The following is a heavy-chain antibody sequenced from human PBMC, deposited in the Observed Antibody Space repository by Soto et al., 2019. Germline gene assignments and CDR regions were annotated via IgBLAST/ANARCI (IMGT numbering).Heavy chain of an antibody. V-gene: IGHV4-61*08. CDR1: GGSVGSGAYY. CDR2: MLYSGRP. J-gene: IGHJ3*02. Sequence: QVHLQESGPGQVTPSETVSLTCRVSGGSVGSGAYYWSWIRQPPGKGLGWIGYMLYSGRPIYNPSLQSLPSRVIVSVDTSRNQFSLRLTSVTAADTALYYCARHDFYHRTFDIWGQGTLVTVSS. CDR3: ARHDFYHRTFDI. D-gene: IGHD3-3*01.